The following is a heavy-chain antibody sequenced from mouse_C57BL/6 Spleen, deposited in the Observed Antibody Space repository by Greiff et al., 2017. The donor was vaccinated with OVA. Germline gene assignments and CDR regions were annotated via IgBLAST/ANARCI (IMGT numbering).Heavy chain of an antibody. CDR2: INPSSGYT. J-gene: IGHJ1*03. Sequence: QVQLQQSGAELVKPGASVKLSCKASGYTFTSYWMHWVNQRPGQGLEWIGYINPSSGYTKSNQKFKGKATLTADKYSSTAYMQLSSLTYGDSAFYSVSSTGTTLEFDGWGKGTTATVSS. D-gene: IGHD1-1*01. CDR3: SSTGTTLEFDG. V-gene: IGHV1-7*01. CDR1: GYTFTSYW.